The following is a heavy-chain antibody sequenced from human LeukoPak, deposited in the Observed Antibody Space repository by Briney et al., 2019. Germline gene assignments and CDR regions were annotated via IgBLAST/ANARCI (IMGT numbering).Heavy chain of an antibody. D-gene: IGHD3-3*01. Sequence: SETLSLTCTVSGYSISSGYYWGWIRQPPGKGLEWIGSIYHSGSTYYNPSLKSRVTISVDTSKNQFSLKLSSVTAADTAVYYCATITTYYDFWSGPPDYYMDVWGKGTTVTASS. J-gene: IGHJ6*03. V-gene: IGHV4-38-2*02. CDR2: IYHSGST. CDR1: GYSISSGYY. CDR3: ATITTYYDFWSGPPDYYMDV.